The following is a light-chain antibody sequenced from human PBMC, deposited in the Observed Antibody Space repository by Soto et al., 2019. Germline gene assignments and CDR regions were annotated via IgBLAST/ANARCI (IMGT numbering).Light chain of an antibody. Sequence: LLITPGEPASISCRSSQSLLHSNGYNYLDWYLQKPGQSPQLLIYLGSNRASGVPDRFSGSGSGTDFTLKISRVEAEDVGVYYCMQALQTPYTFGQGTKLEIK. V-gene: IGKV2-28*01. CDR1: QSLLHSNGYNY. J-gene: IGKJ2*01. CDR3: MQALQTPYT. CDR2: LGS.